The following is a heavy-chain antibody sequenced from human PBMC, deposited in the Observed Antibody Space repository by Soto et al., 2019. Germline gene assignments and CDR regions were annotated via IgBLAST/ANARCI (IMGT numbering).Heavy chain of an antibody. CDR3: ASPVGGSPGNYYYYYMDV. CDR2: ISSSSSTI. Sequence: GGSLRLSCAASGFTFSSYSMNWVRQAPGKGLEWVSYISSSSSTIYYADSVKGRFTISRDNAKNSLYLQMNSLRAEDTAVYYCASPVGGSPGNYYYYYMDVWGKGTTVTVSS. V-gene: IGHV3-48*01. D-gene: IGHD1-26*01. CDR1: GFTFSSYS. J-gene: IGHJ6*03.